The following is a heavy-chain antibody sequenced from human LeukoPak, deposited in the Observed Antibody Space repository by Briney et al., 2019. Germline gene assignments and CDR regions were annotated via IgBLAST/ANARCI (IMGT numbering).Heavy chain of an antibody. D-gene: IGHD6-19*01. CDR3: ARDSGWFSKFDY. J-gene: IGHJ4*02. CDR2: IRYDGSNK. CDR1: GFTFSSYG. V-gene: IGHV3-30*02. Sequence: GGSLRLSCAASGFTFSSYGMHWVRQAPGKGLEWVAFIRYDGSNKYYADSVKGRFTISRDNAKNSLYLQMNSLRTEDTAVYYCARDSGWFSKFDYWGQGTLVTVSS.